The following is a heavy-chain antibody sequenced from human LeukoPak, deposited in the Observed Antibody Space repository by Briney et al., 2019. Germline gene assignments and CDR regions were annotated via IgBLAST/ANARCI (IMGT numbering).Heavy chain of an antibody. CDR3: ARGMNRITMIVVVTPRNDAFDI. D-gene: IGHD3-22*01. Sequence: GGTLRLSCAASGFTFSSYGMSWVRQAPGKGLEWVSSISSSSSYIYYADSVKGRFTISRDNAKNSLYLQMNSLRAEDTAVYYCARGMNRITMIVVVTPRNDAFDIWGQGTMVTASS. CDR2: ISSSSSYI. J-gene: IGHJ3*02. V-gene: IGHV3-21*01. CDR1: GFTFSSYG.